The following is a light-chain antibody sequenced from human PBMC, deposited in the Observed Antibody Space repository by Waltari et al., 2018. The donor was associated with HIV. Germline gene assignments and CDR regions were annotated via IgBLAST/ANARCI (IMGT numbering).Light chain of an antibody. CDR2: EAS. Sequence: EVVMTQSLGPLSVSPGERATVSCRASQSISSNLAWYQQKPGQAPRLLLYEASTGATGVPARFIGSGFGTDFTLIITSLQFEDVAVYYCQQYNNWPRTFGQGTKVEF. CDR3: QQYNNWPRT. J-gene: IGKJ1*01. V-gene: IGKV3-15*01. CDR1: QSISSN.